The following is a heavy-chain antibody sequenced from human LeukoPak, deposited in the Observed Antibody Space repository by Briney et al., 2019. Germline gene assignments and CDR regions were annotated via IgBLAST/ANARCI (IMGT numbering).Heavy chain of an antibody. Sequence: GGSLRLSCAASGFTSSSYAMSWVRQAPGTGLEGVSAISGSGDSAYYTDSVKGRFTIYRDKSKNTLYLQMSSLRAEDTAIYYCAKEAYDFWSGFSYYFDSWGQGILVTVSS. V-gene: IGHV3-23*01. J-gene: IGHJ4*02. D-gene: IGHD3-3*01. CDR2: ISGSGDSA. CDR3: AKEAYDFWSGFSYYFDS. CDR1: GFTSSSYA.